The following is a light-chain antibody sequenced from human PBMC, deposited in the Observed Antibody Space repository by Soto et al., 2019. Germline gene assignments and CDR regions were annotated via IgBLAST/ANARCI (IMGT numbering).Light chain of an antibody. Sequence: EIVLTQSPATLSLSPGERATLSCRASQSVSSYLAWYQQKPGQAPRLLMYDKSNRATGIPARFSGSGSGTDFTLTISSLEPEDFAVYYCQQRSNWLLTFGGGTKVEIK. CDR1: QSVSSY. V-gene: IGKV3-11*01. CDR3: QQRSNWLLT. J-gene: IGKJ4*01. CDR2: DKS.